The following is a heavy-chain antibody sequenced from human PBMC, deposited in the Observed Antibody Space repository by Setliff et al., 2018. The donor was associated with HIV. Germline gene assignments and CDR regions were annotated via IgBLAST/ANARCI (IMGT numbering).Heavy chain of an antibody. Sequence: ASVKVSCKASGYTFTSYAMNWVRQAPGQGLEWMGWINTNTGNPTYAQGFTGRFVFSLDTSVSTAYLQISSLKAADTAVYYCAREGHGVRRTKQKSYYYYYGMDVWGQGTTVTVSS. V-gene: IGHV7-4-1*02. CDR1: GYTFTSYA. CDR2: INTNTGNP. D-gene: IGHD1-1*01. J-gene: IGHJ6*02. CDR3: AREGHGVRRTKQKSYYYYYGMDV.